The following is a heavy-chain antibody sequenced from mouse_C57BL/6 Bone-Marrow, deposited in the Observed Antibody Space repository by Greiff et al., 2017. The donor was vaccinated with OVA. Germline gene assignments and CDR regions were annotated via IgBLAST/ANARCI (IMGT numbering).Heavy chain of an antibody. V-gene: IGHV1-59*01. Sequence: QVQLKQPGAELVRPGTSVKLSYKASGYTFTSYWMHWVKQRPGQGLEWIGVIDPSDSYTNYNQKFKGKATLTVDTSSSTAYMQLSSLTSEDSAVYYCARDYWGQGTTLTVSS. CDR3: ARDY. J-gene: IGHJ2*01. CDR2: IDPSDSYT. CDR1: GYTFTSYW.